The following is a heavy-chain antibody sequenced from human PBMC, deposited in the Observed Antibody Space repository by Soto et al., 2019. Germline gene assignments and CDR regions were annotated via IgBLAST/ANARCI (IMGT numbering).Heavy chain of an antibody. Sequence: VASVKVSCKASGYTFTSYAMHWVRQAPGQRLEWMGWINAGNGNTKYSQKFQGRVTITRDTSASTAYMELSSLRSEDTAVYYCARALLYDFWSARWYYYYGMDVWGQGTTVTVSS. V-gene: IGHV1-3*01. CDR3: ARALLYDFWSARWYYYYGMDV. CDR1: GYTFTSYA. CDR2: INAGNGNT. J-gene: IGHJ6*02. D-gene: IGHD3-3*01.